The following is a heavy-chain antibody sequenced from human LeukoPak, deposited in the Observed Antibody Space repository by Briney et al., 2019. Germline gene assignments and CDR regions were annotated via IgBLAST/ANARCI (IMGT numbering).Heavy chain of an antibody. CDR2: INQDGSEK. V-gene: IGHV3-7*04. Sequence: VGSLRLSSAASGFRSSDFWMTWVRQAPGKGLGCGANINQDGSEKYYVSSVKGRFTIFRDNAKNSVFLQMNRLRAEDTAVYYCTRDDSSIVPFDYWGQGTLVTVS. CDR3: TRDDSSIVPFDY. CDR1: GFRSSDFW. D-gene: IGHD1-26*01. J-gene: IGHJ4*02.